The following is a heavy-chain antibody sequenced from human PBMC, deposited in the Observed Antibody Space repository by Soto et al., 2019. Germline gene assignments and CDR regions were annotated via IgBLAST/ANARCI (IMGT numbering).Heavy chain of an antibody. J-gene: IGHJ4*02. Sequence: QVQLQQWGAGLLKPSETLSLTCAVYGGSFSGYYWSWIRQPPGKGLAWIGEINHSGSTNYNPSLKSRVTISVDTSKNQFSLKLSSVTAADTAVYYCASRLGDIVATTYTDYWGQGTLVTVSS. CDR2: INHSGST. D-gene: IGHD5-12*01. V-gene: IGHV4-34*01. CDR3: ASRLGDIVATTYTDY. CDR1: GGSFSGYY.